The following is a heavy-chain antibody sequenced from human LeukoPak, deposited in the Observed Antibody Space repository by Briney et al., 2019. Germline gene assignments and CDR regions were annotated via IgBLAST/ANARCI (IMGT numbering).Heavy chain of an antibody. CDR2: IHTSGST. J-gene: IGHJ4*02. CDR1: GGSLSNYH. CDR3: ARRHISSGWSFDY. Sequence: PSETLSLTCTVSGGSLSNYHWSWIRQPAGKGLEWIGQIHTSGSTNYNPPLKGRVTVSIDTPENQLSLTIRSVTAADTAIYYCARRHISSGWSFDYWGQGTLVTVSS. D-gene: IGHD6-19*01. V-gene: IGHV4-4*07.